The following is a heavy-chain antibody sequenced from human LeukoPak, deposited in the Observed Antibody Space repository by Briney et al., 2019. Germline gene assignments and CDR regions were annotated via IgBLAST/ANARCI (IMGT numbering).Heavy chain of an antibody. V-gene: IGHV1-69*13. CDR2: IIPIFGTA. J-gene: IGHJ6*02. CDR3: ARDQSTGPLSYGMDV. CDR1: GGAFSSYA. D-gene: IGHD1-14*01. Sequence: GASVKVSCKASGGAFSSYAISWVRQAPGQGLEWMGGIIPIFGTANYAQKFQGRVTITADESTSTAYMELSSLRSEGTAVYYCARDQSTGPLSYGMDVWGQGTTVTVSS.